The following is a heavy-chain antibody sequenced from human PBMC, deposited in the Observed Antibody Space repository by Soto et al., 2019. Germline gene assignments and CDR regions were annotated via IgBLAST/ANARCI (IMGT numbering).Heavy chain of an antibody. CDR3: AKGIRYFDRWDDAFDI. CDR2: ITWNGHRV. J-gene: IGHJ3*02. Sequence: PGGSLRLSCAASGFPFEGFAMHWVRQVPGKGLEWVSYITWNGHRVAYADSVKGRFTISRDNAKNSLYLQMSSLRAEDTAVYYCAKGIRYFDRWDDAFDIWGQGTVVTVSS. CDR1: GFPFEGFA. D-gene: IGHD3-9*01. V-gene: IGHV3-9*01.